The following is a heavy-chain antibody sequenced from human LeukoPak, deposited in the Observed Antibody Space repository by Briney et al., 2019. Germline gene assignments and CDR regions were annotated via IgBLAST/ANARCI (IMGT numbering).Heavy chain of an antibody. Sequence: ASVKLSCKVSGYTFTDYYMHWVRQAPGKGLEWMGLVDPEDGETIYAEKFQGRVTITADTATDTAYMELSSLRSEDTAVYYCATVYSGYENFDYWGQGTLVTVSS. CDR1: GYTFTDYY. CDR2: VDPEDGET. V-gene: IGHV1-69-2*01. J-gene: IGHJ4*02. D-gene: IGHD5-12*01. CDR3: ATVYSGYENFDY.